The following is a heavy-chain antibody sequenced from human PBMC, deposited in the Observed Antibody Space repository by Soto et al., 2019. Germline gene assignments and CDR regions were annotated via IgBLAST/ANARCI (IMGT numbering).Heavy chain of an antibody. CDR3: ARETSLGYCSGGSCYSAGGYYGMDV. Sequence: SETLSLTCTVSGGSISSGGYYWSWIRQHPGKGLEWIGYIYYSGSTYYNPSLKSRVTISVDTSKNQFSLKLSSVTAADTAVYYCARETSLGYCSGGSCYSAGGYYGMDVWGQGTTVIVSS. D-gene: IGHD2-15*01. V-gene: IGHV4-31*03. J-gene: IGHJ6*02. CDR1: GGSISSGGYY. CDR2: IYYSGST.